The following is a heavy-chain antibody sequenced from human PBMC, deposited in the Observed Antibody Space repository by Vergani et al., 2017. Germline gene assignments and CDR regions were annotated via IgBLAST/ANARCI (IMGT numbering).Heavy chain of an antibody. CDR3: ARHGPLITIFGVVIPNWFDP. CDR2: IYHSGST. Sequence: QLQLQESGSGLVKPSQTLSLTCAVSGGSISSGGYSWSWIRQPPGKGLEWIGYIYHSGSTYYNPSLKSRVTISVDTSKNQFSLKLSSVTAADTAVYYCARHGPLITIFGVVIPNWFDPWGQGTLVTVSS. D-gene: IGHD3-3*01. CDR1: GGSISSGGYS. V-gene: IGHV4-30-2*03. J-gene: IGHJ5*02.